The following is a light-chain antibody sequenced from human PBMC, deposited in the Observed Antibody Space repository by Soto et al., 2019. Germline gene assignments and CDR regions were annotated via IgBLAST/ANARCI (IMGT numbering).Light chain of an antibody. CDR1: QTVRSN. Sequence: EVVMTQSPATLSVSPGERATLSCRASQTVRSNLAWYQQRPGQAPRLLISDTSTRATGVPARFSGSGSGTELTLTISSLQSEDFAVYYCQQYNNWPRTFGQGTKVDIK. CDR3: QQYNNWPRT. J-gene: IGKJ1*01. CDR2: DTS. V-gene: IGKV3-15*01.